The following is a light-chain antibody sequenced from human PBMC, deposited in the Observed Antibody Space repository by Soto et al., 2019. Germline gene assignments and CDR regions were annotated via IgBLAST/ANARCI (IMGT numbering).Light chain of an antibody. CDR2: EVS. CDR1: NSDVGGYNY. V-gene: IGLV2-8*01. CDR3: STDEGSNYV. J-gene: IGLJ1*01. Sequence: QSVLTQPPSASGSRGQSVTISCTGTNSDVGGYNYVSWYQQHPGKAPKLMIYEVSKRPSGVPDRFSGSKSGNTASLTVSGLQAEDEADYSCSTDEGSNYVFGTGTKVTVL.